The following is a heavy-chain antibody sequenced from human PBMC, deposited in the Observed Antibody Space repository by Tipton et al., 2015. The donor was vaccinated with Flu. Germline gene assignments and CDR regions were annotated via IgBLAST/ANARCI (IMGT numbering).Heavy chain of an antibody. D-gene: IGHD6-19*01. CDR3: ARDEVAGFDY. J-gene: IGHJ4*02. V-gene: IGHV4-61*02. CDR2: IYTSGST. Sequence: TLSLTCAVSGYSISSGYYWSWIRQPAGKGLEWIGRIYTSGSTNYNPSLKSRVTMSVDTSKNQFSLKLSSVTAADTAVYYCARDEVAGFDYWGQGTLVTVSS. CDR1: GYSISSGYY.